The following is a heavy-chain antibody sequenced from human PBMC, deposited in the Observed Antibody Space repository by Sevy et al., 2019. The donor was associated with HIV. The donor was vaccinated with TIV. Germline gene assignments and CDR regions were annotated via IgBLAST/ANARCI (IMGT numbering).Heavy chain of an antibody. D-gene: IGHD1-26*01. J-gene: IGHJ4*01. CDR1: GFTFSSYG. CDR3: ARDLASTTLDY. V-gene: IGHV3-33*01. Sequence: GESLKISCAASGFTFSSYGMHWVRQAPGKGLEWVAVIWYDGSNKYYAVSVKGRFTISRDNSKNTLYLQMNSLRAEDTAVYYCARDLASTTLDYWGQEPWSPSPQ. CDR2: IWYDGSNK.